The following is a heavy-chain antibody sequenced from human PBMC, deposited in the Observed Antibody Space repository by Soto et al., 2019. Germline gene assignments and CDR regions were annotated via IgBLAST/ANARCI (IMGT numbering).Heavy chain of an antibody. Sequence: GGSLRLSCAASGFTFSNAWINWVRQAPGKGLEWVGRIKSKTDGGTTAFLPPVKGSFPISRDFSLKMLYLKMNSLKPEATGLFYCTKDSYITMIVVVFNYWGQGTLVTVSS. CDR1: GFTFSNAW. D-gene: IGHD3-22*01. CDR2: IKSKTDGGTT. V-gene: IGHV3-15*07. J-gene: IGHJ4*02. CDR3: TKDSYITMIVVVFNY.